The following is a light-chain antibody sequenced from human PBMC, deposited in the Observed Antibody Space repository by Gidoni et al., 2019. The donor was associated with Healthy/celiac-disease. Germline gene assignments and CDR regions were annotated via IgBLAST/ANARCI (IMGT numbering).Light chain of an antibody. CDR3: QQYYTTPCT. CDR2: WAS. J-gene: IGKJ2*02. CDR1: RSVLYSSNNKNY. V-gene: IGKV4-1*01. Sequence: DIVMTQSPDSLAVSLGERATINCKSSRSVLYSSNNKNYLAWYQQKPGQPPKLLIYWASTRESGVPDRFSGSGSGTDFTLTISSLQAEDVAVYYCQQYYTTPCTFGQXTKVEIK.